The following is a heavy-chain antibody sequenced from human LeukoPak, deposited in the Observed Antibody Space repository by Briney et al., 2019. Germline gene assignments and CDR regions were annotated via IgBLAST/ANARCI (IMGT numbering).Heavy chain of an antibody. CDR1: GGSISSYY. CDR2: IYYSGST. Sequence: PSETLSLTCTVWGGSISSYYWRWIRQPPGKGVEGSGYIYYSGSTNYNSSLNRRVTISVHTSKNQFSMKLSSVTAADTAVYYCARADPVAGTVVDYWGQGTLVTVSS. D-gene: IGHD6-19*01. V-gene: IGHV4-59*01. CDR3: ARADPVAGTVVDY. J-gene: IGHJ4*02.